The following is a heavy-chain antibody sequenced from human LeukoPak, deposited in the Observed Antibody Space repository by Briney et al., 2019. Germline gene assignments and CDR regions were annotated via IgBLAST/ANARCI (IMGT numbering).Heavy chain of an antibody. CDR2: ISYDGSKK. CDR3: ARAEDSASWPVDH. Sequence: GRSLRLSCTASGFSFSSYAMHWVRQAPGKGLEWVAVISYDGSKKYYADSVKGRFTLSRDNSKNTVSLQMNSLRREDTAVYYCARAEDSASWPVDHGGQGTLVTVSS. D-gene: IGHD2/OR15-2a*01. CDR1: GFSFSSYA. V-gene: IGHV3-30*04. J-gene: IGHJ4*02.